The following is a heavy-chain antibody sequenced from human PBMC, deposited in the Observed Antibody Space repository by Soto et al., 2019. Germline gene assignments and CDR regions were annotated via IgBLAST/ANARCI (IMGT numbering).Heavy chain of an antibody. CDR2: ISGYNGNT. V-gene: IGHV1-18*04. CDR3: ARDINTSGRGTVWFDP. D-gene: IGHD6-19*01. CDR1: GYTFTSYG. Sequence: QVQLVQSGAEVKKPGASVKVSCKASGYTFTSYGISCVRQAPGEGLEWMGWISGYNGNTNSAQKLQGRVTMTTDTSTSTAYMELRSMRSDDTAVYYCARDINTSGRGTVWFDPWGQGTRVTVSS. J-gene: IGHJ5*02.